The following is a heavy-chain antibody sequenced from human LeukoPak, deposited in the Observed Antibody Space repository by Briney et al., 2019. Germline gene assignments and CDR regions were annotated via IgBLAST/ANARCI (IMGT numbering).Heavy chain of an antibody. CDR2: IFYSGST. CDR1: GGSISSSGYY. J-gene: IGHJ6*04. Sequence: SETLSLTCTVSGGSISSSGYYWGWIRQPPGKGLEWIGSIFYSGSTYYTPSLKSRVTISVDTSKNQFSLKLSSVTAADTAVYYCARDMGEAGRQDVWGKGTTVTVSS. CDR3: ARDMGEAGRQDV. V-gene: IGHV4-39*07. D-gene: IGHD3-16*01.